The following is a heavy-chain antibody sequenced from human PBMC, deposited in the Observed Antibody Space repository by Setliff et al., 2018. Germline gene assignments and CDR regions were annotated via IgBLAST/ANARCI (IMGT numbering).Heavy chain of an antibody. Sequence: LRLSCAASGFTFSSYAMTWVRQAPGKGLQWVAAISDSGGNTYCADSVKGRFTISRDNSKNTVYLQMNSRRAEDTAVYYCAKDASYSGSYDYLDYWGQGTLVTVSS. V-gene: IGHV3-23*01. CDR2: ISDSGGNT. CDR3: AKDASYSGSYDYLDY. D-gene: IGHD1-26*01. J-gene: IGHJ4*02. CDR1: GFTFSSYA.